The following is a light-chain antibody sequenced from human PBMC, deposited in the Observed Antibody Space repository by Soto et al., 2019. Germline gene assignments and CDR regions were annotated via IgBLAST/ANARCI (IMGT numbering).Light chain of an antibody. CDR3: QQRSSWPRLT. CDR1: QSIYSN. CDR2: EAS. Sequence: EIVLTQSPATLSFSPGERATLSCRASQSIYSNLAWYQQKPGLAPRLLIYEASNRATGIPARFSGSGSGTDFTLTISSLEPEDFAVYYCQQRSSWPRLTFGGGTKVEI. J-gene: IGKJ4*01. V-gene: IGKV3-11*01.